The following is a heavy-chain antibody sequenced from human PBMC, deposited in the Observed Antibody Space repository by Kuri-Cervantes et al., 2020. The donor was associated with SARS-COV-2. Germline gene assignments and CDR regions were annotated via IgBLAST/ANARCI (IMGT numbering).Heavy chain of an antibody. V-gene: IGHV4-39*07. J-gene: IGHJ6*03. Sequence: SETLSLTCTVSGGSISSYYWGWIRQPPGKGLEWIGSIYYSGSTYYNPSLKSRVTISVDTSKNQFSLKLSSVTAADTAVYYCARVAAGVEDQFMGRYYYYYYMDVWGKGTTVTVSS. CDR2: IYYSGST. D-gene: IGHD6-13*01. CDR3: ARVAAGVEDQFMGRYYYYYYMDV. CDR1: GGSISSYY.